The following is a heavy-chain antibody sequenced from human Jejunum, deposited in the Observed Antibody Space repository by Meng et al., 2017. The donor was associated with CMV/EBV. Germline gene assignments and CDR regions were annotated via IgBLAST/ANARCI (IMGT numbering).Heavy chain of an antibody. D-gene: IGHD4-11*01. Sequence: LSTNGVGVGWIRQSPGKALEWLALIYWNDDKPYSPSLKSRLTISKDTSKNQVVLTMTNMDPVDTATYYCAHRRLEGSTVVTTGFDYWGQGTLVTVSS. CDR2: IYWNDDK. CDR1: LSTNGVG. V-gene: IGHV2-5*01. CDR3: AHRRLEGSTVVTTGFDY. J-gene: IGHJ4*02.